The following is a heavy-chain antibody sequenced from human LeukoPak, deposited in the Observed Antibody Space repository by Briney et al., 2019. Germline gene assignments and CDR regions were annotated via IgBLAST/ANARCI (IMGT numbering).Heavy chain of an antibody. CDR1: GGSFSGYY. CDR2: INHSGST. D-gene: IGHD2-2*01. Sequence: PSETLSLTCAVYGGSFSGYYWSWIRQPPGKGLEWIGEINHSGSTNYNPSLKSRVTISVDTSKNQFSLKLSSVTAADTAVYYCARGAIVVVPAAQSYYHYGMDVWGQGTTVTVSS. CDR3: ARGAIVVVPAAQSYYHYGMDV. J-gene: IGHJ6*02. V-gene: IGHV4-34*01.